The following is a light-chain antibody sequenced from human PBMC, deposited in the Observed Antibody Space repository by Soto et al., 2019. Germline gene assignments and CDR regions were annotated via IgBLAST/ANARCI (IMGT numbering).Light chain of an antibody. V-gene: IGLV1-40*01. CDR2: GNN. Sequence: QSVLTQPPSVSGAPGQRVTISCTGLSSNIGPTFDVHWYQQLPGTAPKLLIYGNNNRPSGVPDRFSGSKSGTSASLAITGLQAEDDADYYCQSYDLSLGGWVFGGGTKVTVL. CDR3: QSYDLSLGGWV. J-gene: IGLJ3*02. CDR1: SSNIGPTFD.